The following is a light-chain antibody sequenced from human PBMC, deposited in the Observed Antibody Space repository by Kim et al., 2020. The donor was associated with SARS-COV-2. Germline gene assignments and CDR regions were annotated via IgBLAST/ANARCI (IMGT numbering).Light chain of an antibody. Sequence: EIVLTQSPATLSLSPEERATLSCRASQSVSSYLAWYQQKPGQAPRLLIYDASNRATGIPARFSGSGSGTDFILTISSLEPEDFAVYYCQHRSNWPLTFGGGTKVDIK. CDR2: DAS. V-gene: IGKV3-11*01. CDR1: QSVSSY. CDR3: QHRSNWPLT. J-gene: IGKJ4*01.